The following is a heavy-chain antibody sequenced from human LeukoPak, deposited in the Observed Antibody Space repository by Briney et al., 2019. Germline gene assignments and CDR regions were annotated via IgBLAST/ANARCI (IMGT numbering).Heavy chain of an antibody. CDR2: IRYDGSNK. V-gene: IGHV3-30*02. CDR1: GFTFSSYG. Sequence: GGSLRLSCAASGFTFSSYGMHWVRQAPGKGLEWVAFIRYDGSNKYYADSVKGRFTISRDNSKNTLYLQMNSLRAEDTAVYYCAKQVELPDPSNYFDYWGQGTLVTVSS. J-gene: IGHJ4*02. CDR3: AKQVELPDPSNYFDY. D-gene: IGHD1-26*01.